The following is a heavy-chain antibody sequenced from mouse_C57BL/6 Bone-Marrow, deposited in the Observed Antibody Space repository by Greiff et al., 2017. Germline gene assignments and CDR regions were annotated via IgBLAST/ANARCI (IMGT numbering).Heavy chain of an antibody. CDR2: INPNNGGT. V-gene: IGHV1-26*01. CDR1: GYTFTDYY. D-gene: IGHD3-2*02. CDR3: ARNCSSSSYAVDY. Sequence: VQLQQSGPELVKPGASVKISCKASGYTFTDYYMNWVKQSPGKSLEWIGDINPNNGGTSYNQKFKGKATLTVDKSSSTAYMELRSLTSEDSAVYYCARNCSSSSYAVDYWGQGTSVTVSA. J-gene: IGHJ4*01.